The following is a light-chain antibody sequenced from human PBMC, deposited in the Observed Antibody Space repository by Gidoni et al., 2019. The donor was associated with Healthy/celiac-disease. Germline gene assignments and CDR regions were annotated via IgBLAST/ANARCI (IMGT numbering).Light chain of an antibody. V-gene: IGLV3-21*04. J-gene: IGLJ3*02. CDR3: QVWDSSSDHPRV. Sequence: SYVLTQPPSVSGAPGKTARITRGGNNIGSKSVHWYPQKPGQAPVLVIYYDSDRPSGIPERFSGSNSGNTATLTISRVEAGDEADYYCQVWDSSSDHPRVFGGGTKLTVL. CDR2: YDS. CDR1: NIGSKS.